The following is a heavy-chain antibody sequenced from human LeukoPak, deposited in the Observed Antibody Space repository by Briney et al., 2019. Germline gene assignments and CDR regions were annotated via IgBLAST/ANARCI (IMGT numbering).Heavy chain of an antibody. J-gene: IGHJ4*02. D-gene: IGHD1-7*01. V-gene: IGHV3-21*01. CDR2: ISPSADNK. CDR1: GFTFSNHG. CDR3: ARAHNWKYGSFDF. Sequence: GGSLRLSCAASGFTFSNHGMNWVRQAPGKGLEWVSGISPSADNKYYADSVKGRFTISRDNAKNSLYLQMNSLRAEDTAVYYCARAHNWKYGSFDFWGQGTLVTVSS.